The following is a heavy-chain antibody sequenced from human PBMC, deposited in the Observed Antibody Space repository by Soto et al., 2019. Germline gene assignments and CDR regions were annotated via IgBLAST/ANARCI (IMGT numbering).Heavy chain of an antibody. Sequence: QVQLVQSAGEVKKPGASVKVSCKASGYSFTSYGISWVRRAPGQGLEWMGWISPYNGQTQFVQRFQGRVTMTTDTATKTDYMELRNLRSDDTAHYYCARDLTIVPATHPRLENYGMDVWGQGTTVIVSS. V-gene: IGHV1-18*01. CDR1: GYSFTSYG. CDR3: ARDLTIVPATHPRLENYGMDV. D-gene: IGHD2-2*01. CDR2: ISPYNGQT. J-gene: IGHJ6*02.